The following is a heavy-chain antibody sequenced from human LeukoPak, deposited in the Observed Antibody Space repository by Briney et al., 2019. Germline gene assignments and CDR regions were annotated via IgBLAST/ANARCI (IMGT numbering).Heavy chain of an antibody. Sequence: GGSLRLSCAASGFTFSDYYMSWIRQTPGKGLEGVSYISSSSSYTNYADSVKGRFTISRDNAKNSLYLQMNSLRAEDTAVYYCATARGYSSSWSYYFDYWGQGTLVTVSS. CDR2: ISSSSSYT. CDR3: ATARGYSSSWSYYFDY. CDR1: GFTFSDYY. D-gene: IGHD6-13*01. J-gene: IGHJ4*02. V-gene: IGHV3-11*06.